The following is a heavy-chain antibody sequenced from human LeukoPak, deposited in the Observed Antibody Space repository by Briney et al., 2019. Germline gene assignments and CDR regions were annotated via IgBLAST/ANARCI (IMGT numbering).Heavy chain of an antibody. V-gene: IGHV1-69*13. CDR1: GGTFSSYA. J-gene: IGHJ4*02. CDR3: ASSFVGKGVHYCDSSGYRFDY. Sequence: SVKVSCKASGGTFSSYAISWVRQAPGQGLEWMGGIIPIFGTANYAQKFQGRVTITADESTSTAYMELSSLRSEDTAVYYCASSFVGKGVHYCDSSGYRFDYWGQGTLVTVSS. D-gene: IGHD3-22*01. CDR2: IIPIFGTA.